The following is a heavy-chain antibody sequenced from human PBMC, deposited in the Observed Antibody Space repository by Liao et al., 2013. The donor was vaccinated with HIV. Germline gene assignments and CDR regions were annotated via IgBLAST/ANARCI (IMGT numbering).Heavy chain of an antibody. CDR1: GGSISSYY. Sequence: QVQLQESGPGLVKPSETLSLTCTVSGGSISSYYWGWIRQPPGKGLEWIGSIYYSGSTYYNPSLKSRVTISVDTSKNQFSLKLSSVTAADTAVYYCAREPYDFWSGYYGGENYFDYWGQGTLVTVSS. D-gene: IGHD3-3*01. CDR3: AREPYDFWSGYYGGENYFDY. V-gene: IGHV4-39*07. J-gene: IGHJ4*02. CDR2: IYYSGST.